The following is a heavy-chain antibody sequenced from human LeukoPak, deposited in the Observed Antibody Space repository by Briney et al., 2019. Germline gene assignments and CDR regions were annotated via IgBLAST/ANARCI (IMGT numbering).Heavy chain of an antibody. CDR2: IIPIFGTA. J-gene: IGHJ6*03. CDR3: ARGLARAGPPYYYMDV. V-gene: IGHV1-69*05. Sequence: SVKVSCKASGGTFSSYAISWVRQAPGQGLEWMGGIIPIFGTANYAQKFQGRVTITTDESTSTAYMELSSLRSEDTAVYYCARGLARAGPPYYYMDVWGKGTTVTVSS. CDR1: GGTFSSYA. D-gene: IGHD6-19*01.